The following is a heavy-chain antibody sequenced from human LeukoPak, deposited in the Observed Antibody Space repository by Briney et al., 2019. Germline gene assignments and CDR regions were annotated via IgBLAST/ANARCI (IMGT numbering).Heavy chain of an antibody. Sequence: SVKVSCKASGGTFSSYAISWVRQAPGQGLEWMGRIIPIFGTANYAQKFQGRVTLSTDESTSTAYMELNSLRSEDTSVYYCARDSYYDSSGYLYWGQGTLVTVSS. CDR3: ARDSYYDSSGYLY. J-gene: IGHJ4*02. V-gene: IGHV1-69*05. CDR2: IIPIFGTA. D-gene: IGHD3-22*01. CDR1: GGTFSSYA.